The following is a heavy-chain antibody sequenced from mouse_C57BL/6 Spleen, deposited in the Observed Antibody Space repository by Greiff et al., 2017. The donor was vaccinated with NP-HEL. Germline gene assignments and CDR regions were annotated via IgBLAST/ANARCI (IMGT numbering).Heavy chain of an antibody. CDR2: IHPNSGST. CDR3: ARSDYYGSSFDCYFDV. D-gene: IGHD1-1*01. J-gene: IGHJ1*03. CDR1: GYTFTSYW. V-gene: IGHV1-64*01. Sequence: VQLQQPGAELVKPGASVKLSCKASGYTFTSYWMHWVKQRPGQGLEWIGMIHPNSGSTNYNEKFKSKATLTVDKSSSTAYMQLSSLTSEDAAVDYCARSDYYGSSFDCYFDVWGTGTTVTVSS.